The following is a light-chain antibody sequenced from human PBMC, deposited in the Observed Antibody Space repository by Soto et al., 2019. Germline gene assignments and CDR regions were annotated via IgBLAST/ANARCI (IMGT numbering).Light chain of an antibody. CDR3: QQYGTSRVT. J-gene: IGKJ3*01. Sequence: EIVLTQAPDTLSLSPGERATISFRAIQSVSNNRLAWYKQRPGQAPSLLICGAFSMATGVPDRFSGSGSGTDFTLTISRLEPEDFAVYSCQQYGTSRVTFGPGTKVDVK. CDR2: GAF. V-gene: IGKV3-20*01. CDR1: QSVSNNR.